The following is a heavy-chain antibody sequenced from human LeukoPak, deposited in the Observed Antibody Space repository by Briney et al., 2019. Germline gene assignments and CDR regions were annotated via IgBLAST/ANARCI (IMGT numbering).Heavy chain of an antibody. CDR2: ISGSGGST. Sequence: GGSLRLSCAASGFAFSSYAMSWVRQAPGKGLEWVSGISGSGGSTDYADSVKGRFTISRDNSKNTLYLQMNSLRAEGTAVYYCAKVRYFDWLSPFNWFDPWGQGTLVTVSS. V-gene: IGHV3-23*01. CDR1: GFAFSSYA. J-gene: IGHJ5*02. D-gene: IGHD3-9*01. CDR3: AKVRYFDWLSPFNWFDP.